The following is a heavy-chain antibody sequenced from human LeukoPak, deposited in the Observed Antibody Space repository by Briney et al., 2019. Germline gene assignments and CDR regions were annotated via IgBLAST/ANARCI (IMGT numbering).Heavy chain of an antibody. CDR3: ASRVRYYDSSGLDY. Sequence: SETLSLTCTVSGGPISSSSYYWGWVRQPPGKGLEWIGSIYYSGSTYYNPSLKSRVTISVDTSKNQFSLKLSSVAAADTAVYYCASRVRYYDSSGLDYWGQGTLVTVSS. CDR1: GGPISSSSYY. V-gene: IGHV4-39*01. D-gene: IGHD3-22*01. J-gene: IGHJ4*02. CDR2: IYYSGST.